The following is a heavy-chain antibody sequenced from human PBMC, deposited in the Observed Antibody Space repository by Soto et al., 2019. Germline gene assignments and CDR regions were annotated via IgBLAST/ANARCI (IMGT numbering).Heavy chain of an antibody. D-gene: IGHD5-12*01. CDR1: GFSFDDYA. Sequence: EVQLLESGGGLVQPGGSLRLSCAASGFSFDDYAMTWVRQAAGKGLEWVSAISGSGDNTYYADSVKGRFTISRDNSKKTLYLQLNSLRAEDTAVYYCAKGYYSGYDLAYFDYWGQGTLVTVSS. J-gene: IGHJ4*02. CDR3: AKGYYSGYDLAYFDY. V-gene: IGHV3-23*01. CDR2: ISGSGDNT.